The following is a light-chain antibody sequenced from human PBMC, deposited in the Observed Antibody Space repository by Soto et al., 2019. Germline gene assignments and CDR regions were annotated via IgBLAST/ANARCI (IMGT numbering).Light chain of an antibody. V-gene: IGLV1-40*01. J-gene: IGLJ7*01. Sequence: QSVLTQPPSVSGAPGQRVTISCTGTSSNIGAGYDVHWYQQLPGTAPKLLISGNSNRPSGVPDRFSGYKSGTSASLAITGLQADDEADYYCQSYDSSLSGSVFGGGTQLTVL. CDR3: QSYDSSLSGSV. CDR1: SSNIGAGYD. CDR2: GNS.